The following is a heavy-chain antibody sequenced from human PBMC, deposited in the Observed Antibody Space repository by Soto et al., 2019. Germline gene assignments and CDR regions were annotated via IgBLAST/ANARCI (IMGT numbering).Heavy chain of an antibody. CDR2: ISAYNGNT. CDR1: GYTFTSYG. CDR3: ASDSGYCSSTSCYGVGWFGP. Sequence: QVQLVQSGAEVKKPGASVKVSCKASGYTFTSYGISWVRQAPGQGLEWMGWISAYNGNTNYAQKLQGRVTITTDTSTSTAYMALRSLRFADTDVYYCASDSGYCSSTSCYGVGWFGPWGQGTLDTVSS. V-gene: IGHV1-18*01. D-gene: IGHD2-2*01. J-gene: IGHJ5*02.